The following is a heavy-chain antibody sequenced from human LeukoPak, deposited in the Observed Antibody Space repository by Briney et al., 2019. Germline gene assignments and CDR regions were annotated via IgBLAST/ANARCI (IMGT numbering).Heavy chain of an antibody. D-gene: IGHD3-10*01. CDR3: ARALTVVRNPHFHY. CDR2: ISGSGASI. CDR1: GFTFSSYA. V-gene: IGHV3-23*01. J-gene: IGHJ4*02. Sequence: GGSLRLSCAASGFTFSSYAMSWVRQAPGKGLEWVPSISGSGASIYYADSVKGRFTISRDNSKNTYLQMNSLRAEDSAMYYCARALTVVRNPHFHYWGRGTLVTVSS.